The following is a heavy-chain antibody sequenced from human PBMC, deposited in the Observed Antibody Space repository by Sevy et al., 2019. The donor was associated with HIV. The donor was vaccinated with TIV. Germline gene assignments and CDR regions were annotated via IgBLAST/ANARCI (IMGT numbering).Heavy chain of an antibody. J-gene: IGHJ4*02. Sequence: GGSLRLSCAASGFTFSSYGMHWVRQAPGKGLEWVAVIWYDGSNKYYADSVKGRFTISRDNSKNTLYLQMNSLRAEDTAVYYCARAGVCGGDCYYDYLGQGTLVTVSS. CDR1: GFTFSSYG. CDR2: IWYDGSNK. V-gene: IGHV3-33*01. D-gene: IGHD2-21*02. CDR3: ARAGVCGGDCYYDY.